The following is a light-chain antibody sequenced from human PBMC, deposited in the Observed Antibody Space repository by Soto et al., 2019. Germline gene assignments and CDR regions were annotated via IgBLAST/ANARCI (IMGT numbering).Light chain of an antibody. CDR3: SSYTSSSTPV. CDR2: EVS. J-gene: IGLJ1*01. V-gene: IGLV2-14*01. CDR1: SSDIGGFNF. Sequence: QSALTQPASVSGSPGQSITISCTGTSSDIGGFNFVSWYQQYPGKAPKVLIYEVSNRPSGVSYRFSGSKSGNTASLTISWLQAEDEADYFCSSYTSSSTPVFGTGTKLTVL.